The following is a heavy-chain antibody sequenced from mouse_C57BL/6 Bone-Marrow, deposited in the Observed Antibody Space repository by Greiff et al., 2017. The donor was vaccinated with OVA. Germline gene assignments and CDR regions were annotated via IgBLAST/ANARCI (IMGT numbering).Heavy chain of an antibody. J-gene: IGHJ2*01. CDR1: GFTFSSYT. D-gene: IGHD2-3*01. CDR2: ISGGGGNT. CDR3: ARDGYYPYYFDY. Sequence: EVKVEESGGGLVKPGGSLKLSCAASGFTFSSYTMSWVRQTPEKRLEWVATISGGGGNTYYPDSVKGRFTISRDNAKNTLYLQMSSLRSEDTALYYCARDGYYPYYFDYWGQGTTLKVSS. V-gene: IGHV5-9*01.